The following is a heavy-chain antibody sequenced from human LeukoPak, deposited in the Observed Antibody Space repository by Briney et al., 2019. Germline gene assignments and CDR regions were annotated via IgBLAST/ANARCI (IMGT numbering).Heavy chain of an antibody. D-gene: IGHD5-18*01. CDR2: ISPYNGNT. V-gene: IGHV1-18*01. Sequence: ASVKVSCKASGYTFTSYGISWVRQAPGQGLEWMGWISPYNGNTNYAQKLQGRVTMTTDTSTSTAYMELRSLRSDDTAVYYCARDSYSYGYLYYFDYWGQGTLVTVSS. CDR1: GYTFTSYG. J-gene: IGHJ4*02. CDR3: ARDSYSYGYLYYFDY.